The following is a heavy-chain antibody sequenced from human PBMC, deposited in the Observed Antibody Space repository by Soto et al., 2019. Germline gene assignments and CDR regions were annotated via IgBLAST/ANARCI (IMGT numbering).Heavy chain of an antibody. D-gene: IGHD6-6*01. Sequence: PSETLSLTCAVYGGSFSGYYWSWIRQPPGKGLEWIGEINHSGSTNYNPSLKSRVTISIETSKNQFSLKLSSVTAADAAVYFCSSDHTVCAARRDWDFELWGHGTLVTISS. CDR3: SSDHTVCAARRDWDFEL. CDR2: INHSGST. CDR1: GGSFSGYY. V-gene: IGHV4-34*01. J-gene: IGHJ2*01.